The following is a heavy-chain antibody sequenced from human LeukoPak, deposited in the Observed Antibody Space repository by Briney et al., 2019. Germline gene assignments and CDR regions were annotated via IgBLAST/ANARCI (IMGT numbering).Heavy chain of an antibody. CDR3: ARGGGYSYGSLDY. V-gene: IGHV4-61*02. D-gene: IGHD5-18*01. Sequence: PSETLSLTCTVSGGSISSSSYYWSWIRQPAGKGLEWIGRIYTSGSTNYNPSLKSRVTMSVDTSKNQFSLKLSSVTAADTAVYYCARGGGYSYGSLDYWGQGTLVTVSS. CDR1: GGSISSSSYY. J-gene: IGHJ4*02. CDR2: IYTSGST.